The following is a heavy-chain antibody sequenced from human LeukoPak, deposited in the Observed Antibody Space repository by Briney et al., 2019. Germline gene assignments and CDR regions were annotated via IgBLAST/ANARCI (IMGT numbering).Heavy chain of an antibody. CDR2: IYYSGST. CDR3: ARFQNDGDPRGTFDP. J-gene: IGHJ5*02. Sequence: PSQTLSLTCTVSGGSIRTGGYYWSWIRQQSGKGLEWIGYIYYSGSTYYNPSLKSRASVSIDTSKNQFSLKLSFVTAADTAVYYCARFQNDGDPRGTFDPWGQGTLVTVSS. CDR1: GGSIRTGGYY. D-gene: IGHD4-17*01. V-gene: IGHV4-31*03.